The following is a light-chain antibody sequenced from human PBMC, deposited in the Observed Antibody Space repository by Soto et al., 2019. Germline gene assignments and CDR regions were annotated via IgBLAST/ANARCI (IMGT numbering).Light chain of an antibody. J-gene: IGKJ1*01. CDR1: QSVSSSY. CDR3: QQYNSFWT. V-gene: IGKV3-20*01. CDR2: GAS. Sequence: EIVLTQSPGTLSLSPGERATLSCRASQSVSSSYLAWYQQELGQAPRLLLYGASTRATGIPDRFSGSGSGTDFTLTISRLEPEDFATYYCQQYNSFWTFGQGTKVDIK.